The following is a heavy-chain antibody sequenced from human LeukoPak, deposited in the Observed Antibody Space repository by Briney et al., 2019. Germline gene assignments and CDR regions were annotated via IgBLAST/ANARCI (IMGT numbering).Heavy chain of an antibody. CDR3: ARDGGTGYSSSWYAGDWFDP. CDR2: INSDESST. CDR1: GFTFSSYW. V-gene: IGHV3-74*01. Sequence: GGSLRLSCAASGFTFSSYWMHWVRQAPGKGLVWVSRINSDESSTSYADSVKGRFTISRDNAKNTLYLQMNSLRAEDTAVYYCARDGGTGYSSSWYAGDWFDPWGQGTLVTVSS. D-gene: IGHD6-13*01. J-gene: IGHJ5*02.